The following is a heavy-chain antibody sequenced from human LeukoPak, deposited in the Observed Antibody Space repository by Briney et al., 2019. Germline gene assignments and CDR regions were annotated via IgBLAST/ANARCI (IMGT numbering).Heavy chain of an antibody. CDR3: ARAGNYFDY. V-gene: IGHV3-30-3*01. CDR2: ISYDGSNK. CDR1: GFTFSSYA. Sequence: PGGSLRLSCAASGFTFSSYAMHWVRQAPGKGLEWVAVISYDGSNKYYADSVKGRFTISRDNSKNTLYLQMNSLRAEDTAVYYCARAGNYFDYWGQGTLVTVSS. J-gene: IGHJ4*02.